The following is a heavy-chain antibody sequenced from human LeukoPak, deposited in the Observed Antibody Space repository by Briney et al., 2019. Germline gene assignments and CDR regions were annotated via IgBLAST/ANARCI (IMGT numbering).Heavy chain of an antibody. V-gene: IGHV3-48*01. CDR3: ARDRGDWLPRDIDY. Sequence: GGSLRLSCAASGFTFSSYSMYWVRQAPGKGLEWVSYISSSSNTIYYADSVKGRFTISRDNAKNSLYLQMNSLRAEDTAVYYCARDRGDWLPRDIDYWGQGTLVTVSS. D-gene: IGHD2-21*02. CDR2: ISSSSNTI. CDR1: GFTFSSYS. J-gene: IGHJ4*02.